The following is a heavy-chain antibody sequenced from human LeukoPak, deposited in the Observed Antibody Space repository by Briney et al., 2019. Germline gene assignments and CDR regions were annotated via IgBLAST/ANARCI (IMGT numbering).Heavy chain of an antibody. Sequence: PGGSLRLSCAASGFTFSRYSMNWVRQAPGKGLEWVSSISSSSSYIYYADSVKGRFTISRDNAKNSLYLQMNSLRAEDTAVYYCARDFRHYYDKVDYWGQGTLVTVSS. V-gene: IGHV3-21*01. D-gene: IGHD3-22*01. CDR3: ARDFRHYYDKVDY. CDR2: ISSSSSYI. J-gene: IGHJ4*02. CDR1: GFTFSRYS.